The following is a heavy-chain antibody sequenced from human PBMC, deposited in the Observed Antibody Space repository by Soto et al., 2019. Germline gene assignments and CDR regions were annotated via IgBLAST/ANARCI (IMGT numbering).Heavy chain of an antibody. CDR1: GYTVTSYG. CDR2: ISAYNGNT. J-gene: IGHJ4*02. CDR3: ASMVAAAGTGTLFDY. D-gene: IGHD6-13*01. Sequence: QVQLVQSGAEVKKPGASVKVSCKASGYTVTSYGISWVRQAPGQGLEWMGWISAYNGNTNYAQKLQGRVTMTTDTPTSTAYIELRSLRSDDTAVYYCASMVAAAGTGTLFDYWGQGTLVTVTS. V-gene: IGHV1-18*01.